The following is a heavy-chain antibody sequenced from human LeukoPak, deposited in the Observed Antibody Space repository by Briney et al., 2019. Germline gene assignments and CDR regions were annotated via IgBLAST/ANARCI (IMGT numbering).Heavy chain of an antibody. V-gene: IGHV3-30*02. Sequence: GGSLRLSCAASGFTFSSYGMHWVRQAPGKGLEWVAFIRYDGSNKYYADSVKGRFTISRDNSKNTLYLQMHSLRAEDTAVYYCAKDVFSKRYYFDYWGQGTLATVSS. D-gene: IGHD2-2*01. CDR1: GFTFSSYG. CDR3: AKDVFSKRYYFDY. J-gene: IGHJ4*02. CDR2: IRYDGSNK.